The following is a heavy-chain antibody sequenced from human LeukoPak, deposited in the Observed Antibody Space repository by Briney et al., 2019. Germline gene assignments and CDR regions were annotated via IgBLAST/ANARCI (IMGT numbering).Heavy chain of an antibody. D-gene: IGHD3-22*01. CDR3: ASPGITTFDY. J-gene: IGHJ4*02. CDR1: GGSISGNSFS. V-gene: IGHV4-39*01. CDR2: IYYTGIT. Sequence: PSETLSLTCTVSGGSISGNSFSWGWVRQPPGKGLEWIGNIYYTGITYYNPSLKSRVTISVDTSKNQFSLKLNSVTAADTAVYYCASPGITTFDYWGQGTLVTVSS.